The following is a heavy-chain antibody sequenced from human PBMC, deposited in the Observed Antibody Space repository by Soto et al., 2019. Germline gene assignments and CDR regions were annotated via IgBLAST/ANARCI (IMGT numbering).Heavy chain of an antibody. CDR3: ARDSPKWGSGWYTDY. CDR1: GFTFSSYS. Sequence: GGSLRLSCAASGFTFSSYSMNWVRQAPGKGLEWVSYISSSSSTIYYADSVKGRFTISRDNAKNSLYLQMNSLRAEDTAVYYCARDSPKWGSGWYTDYWGQGTLVTVSS. J-gene: IGHJ4*02. D-gene: IGHD6-19*01. V-gene: IGHV3-48*01. CDR2: ISSSSSTI.